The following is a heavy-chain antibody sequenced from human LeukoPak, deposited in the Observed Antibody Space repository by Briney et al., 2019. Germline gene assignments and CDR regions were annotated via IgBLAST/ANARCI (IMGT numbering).Heavy chain of an antibody. CDR1: GFTFSSYA. J-gene: IGHJ4*02. V-gene: IGHV3-23*01. CDR2: ISGSGGST. Sequence: GGSLRLSCAASGFTFSSYAMSWVRQAPGKGLDWVSAISGSGGSTYYADSVKGRLTISRDNSKDTLYLQMNSLRAEDTAVYYCAKEGPGDYYDSSGIFDYWGQGTLVTVSS. D-gene: IGHD3-22*01. CDR3: AKEGPGDYYDSSGIFDY.